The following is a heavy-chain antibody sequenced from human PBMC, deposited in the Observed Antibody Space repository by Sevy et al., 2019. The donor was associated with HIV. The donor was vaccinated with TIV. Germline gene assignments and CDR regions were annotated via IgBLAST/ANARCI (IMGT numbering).Heavy chain of an antibody. J-gene: IGHJ3*02. D-gene: IGHD5-18*01. Sequence: GGSLRLSCAASGFTFSDYHMNWIRQAPGKGLVWVSYISGISTYINYADSVKGRFTISRDNAKNTLFLEMNSLRAEDTAVYYWARRVTAHDGFDIWGQGTMVTVSS. CDR1: GFTFSDYH. CDR3: ARRVTAHDGFDI. V-gene: IGHV3-11*06. CDR2: ISGISTYI.